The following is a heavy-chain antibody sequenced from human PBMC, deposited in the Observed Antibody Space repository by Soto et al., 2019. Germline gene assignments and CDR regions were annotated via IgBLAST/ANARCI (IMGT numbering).Heavy chain of an antibody. CDR1: GFSLSSSAVGVG. Sequence: SGPTLVNPTQTLTLTCTFSGFSLSSSAVGVGVGWIRQPPGKALEWLALIYWDDDKRYSPSLKSRLTITKDTSQNQVVLTMTNMDAVDTATYYCAHWSKGTYGTIFFDCWGLENLVTVSS. D-gene: IGHD3-9*01. V-gene: IGHV2-5*02. CDR2: IYWDDDK. CDR3: AHWSKGTYGTIFFDC. J-gene: IGHJ4*01.